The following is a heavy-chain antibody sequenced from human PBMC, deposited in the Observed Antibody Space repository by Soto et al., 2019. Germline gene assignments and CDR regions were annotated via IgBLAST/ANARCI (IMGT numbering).Heavy chain of an antibody. D-gene: IGHD3-3*01. V-gene: IGHV4-31*03. Sequence: QVQLQESGPGLVKPSQTLSLTCTVSGGSISSGGYYWSWIRQHPGKGLEWIGYIYYSGSTYYNPSITSRVTISVDTSKNQFSLKLSSVTAADTAVYYCARVVGSAVIFGVAVLDYWGQGTLVTVSS. CDR3: ARVVGSAVIFGVAVLDY. CDR2: IYYSGST. CDR1: GGSISSGGYY. J-gene: IGHJ4*02.